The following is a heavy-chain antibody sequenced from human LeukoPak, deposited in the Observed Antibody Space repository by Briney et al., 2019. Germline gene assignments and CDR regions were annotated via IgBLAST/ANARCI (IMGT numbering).Heavy chain of an antibody. J-gene: IGHJ4*02. D-gene: IGHD3-3*01. CDR1: GFTFSSYA. V-gene: IGHV3-23*01. CDR3: ARASITIFGVVDY. CDR2: IQDGGSST. Sequence: GGSLRLSCVASGFTFSSYAMSWVRQPPGKGLEWVSTIQDGGSSTYYADSVKGRFTISRDNSKNTLYLQMNSLRAEDTAVYYCARASITIFGVVDYWGQGTLVTVSS.